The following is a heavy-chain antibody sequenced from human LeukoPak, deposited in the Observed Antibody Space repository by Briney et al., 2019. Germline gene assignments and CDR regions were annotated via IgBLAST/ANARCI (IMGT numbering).Heavy chain of an antibody. CDR2: IIPILGIA. CDR3: ARTASRDGYRYGVMDY. D-gene: IGHD5-24*01. CDR1: GGTFSSYA. J-gene: IGHJ4*02. Sequence: GSSVKVSCKASGGTFSSYAISWVRQAPGQGLEWMGRIIPILGIANYAQKFQGRVTITADKSTSTAYMELSSLRSEDTAVYYCARTASRDGYRYGVMDYWGQGTLVTVSS. V-gene: IGHV1-69*04.